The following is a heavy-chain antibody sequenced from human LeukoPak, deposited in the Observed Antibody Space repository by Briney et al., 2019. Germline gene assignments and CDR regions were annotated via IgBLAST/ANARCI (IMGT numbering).Heavy chain of an antibody. V-gene: IGHV1-46*01. CDR3: ARDQSRPPFVSLAYCGGDCYSLAY. CDR2: INPSGGST. J-gene: IGHJ4*02. D-gene: IGHD2-21*01. CDR1: GYTFTSYY. Sequence: GASVKVSCKASGYTFTSYYMHWVRQAPGQGLEWMGVINPSGGSTSYAQKFQGRVTMTRDTSTSTVYMELSSLRSEDTAVYYCARDQSRPPFVSLAYCGGDCYSLAYWGQGTLVTVSS.